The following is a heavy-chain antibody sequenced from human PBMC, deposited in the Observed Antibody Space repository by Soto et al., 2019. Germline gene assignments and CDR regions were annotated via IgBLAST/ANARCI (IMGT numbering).Heavy chain of an antibody. D-gene: IGHD4-17*01. J-gene: IGHJ6*02. V-gene: IGHV4-4*02. CDR2: IYHSGST. CDR1: GGSISSSNW. Sequence: SETLSLPCSVSGGSISSSNWWSWVRQPPGKGLEWIGEIYHSGSTNYNPSLKSRVTISVDKSKNQFSLKLSSVTAADTAVYYCARDVDYVDGMDVWGQGTTVTVSS. CDR3: ARDVDYVDGMDV.